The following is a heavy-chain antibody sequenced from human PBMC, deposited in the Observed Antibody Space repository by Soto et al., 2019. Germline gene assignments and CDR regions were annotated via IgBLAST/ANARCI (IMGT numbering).Heavy chain of an antibody. Sequence: QVQLEQSGGEVKKPGSSVKVSCKASRVTFSKFIVTWVRQAPGLGLEWVGGIIPIFGTANYAQKFQGRVTNTADESTRTSYKEVNNLKSEDTAVYYCAKVRYSSPMGYYYGMDVWGQGTTVTVSS. D-gene: IGHD6-19*01. CDR2: IIPIFGTA. V-gene: IGHV1-69*01. CDR1: RVTFSKFI. J-gene: IGHJ6*02. CDR3: AKVRYSSPMGYYYGMDV.